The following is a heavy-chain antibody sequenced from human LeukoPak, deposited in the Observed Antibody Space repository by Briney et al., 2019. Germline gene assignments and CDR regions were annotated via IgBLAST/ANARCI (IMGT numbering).Heavy chain of an antibody. D-gene: IGHD2-15*01. CDR2: IYTSGST. Sequence: SETLSLTCTVSGGSISSATYYWTWIRQPAGKGLEWIGRIYTSGSTNYNPSLKSRVTISVDTSKNQFSLKLSSVTAADTAVYYCARNSCPSGSCYDNRGYFDYWGQGTLVTVSS. V-gene: IGHV4-61*02. CDR3: ARNSCPSGSCYDNRGYFDY. J-gene: IGHJ4*02. CDR1: GGSISSATYY.